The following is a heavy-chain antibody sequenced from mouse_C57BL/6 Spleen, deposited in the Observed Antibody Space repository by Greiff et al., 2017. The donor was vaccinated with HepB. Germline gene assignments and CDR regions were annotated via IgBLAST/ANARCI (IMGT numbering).Heavy chain of an antibody. J-gene: IGHJ1*03. CDR2: ISGGGGNT. V-gene: IGHV5-9*01. D-gene: IGHD2-12*01. CDR3: ARPRVKDWYFDV. Sequence: EVKLVESGGGLVKPGGSLKLSCAASGFTFSSYTMSWVRQTPGKRLEWVATISGGGGNTYYPDSVKGRFTISRDNAKNTLYLQMSSLRSEDTALYYCARPRVKDWYFDVWGTGTTVTVSS. CDR1: GFTFSSYT.